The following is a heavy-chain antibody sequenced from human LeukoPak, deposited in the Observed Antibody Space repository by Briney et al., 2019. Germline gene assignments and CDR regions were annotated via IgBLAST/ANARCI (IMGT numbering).Heavy chain of an antibody. CDR3: ATIKRGDIYGYFDF. J-gene: IGHJ4*02. Sequence: PSETLSPTCTVSGGSISSHYWSWLRQPPGKGLEWIAYLYDSVRTKDNPSLKGRVTLSADTSKNQHSLRLSSVTAADTAVYYCATIKRGDIYGYFDFWGQGILATVSS. V-gene: IGHV4-59*11. CDR2: LYDSVRT. CDR1: GGSISSHY. D-gene: IGHD5-18*01.